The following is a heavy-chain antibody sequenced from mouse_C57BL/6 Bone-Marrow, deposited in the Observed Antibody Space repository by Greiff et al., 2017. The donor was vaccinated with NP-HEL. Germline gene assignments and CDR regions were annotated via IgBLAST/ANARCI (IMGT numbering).Heavy chain of an antibody. J-gene: IGHJ4*01. Sequence: EVKLMESGGDLVKPGGSLKLSCAASGFTFSSYGMSWVRQTPDKRLEWVATISSGGSYTYYPDSVKGRFTISRDNAKNTLYLQMSSLKSEDTAMYYCARHGILSLYAMDYWGQGTSVTVSS. V-gene: IGHV5-6*01. CDR2: ISSGGSYT. CDR3: ARHGILSLYAMDY. CDR1: GFTFSSYG. D-gene: IGHD4-1*01.